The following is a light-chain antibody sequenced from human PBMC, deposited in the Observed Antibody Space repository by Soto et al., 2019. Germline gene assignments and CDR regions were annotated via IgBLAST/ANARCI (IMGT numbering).Light chain of an antibody. CDR2: DVS. V-gene: IGLV2-14*01. CDR3: TSYTSSSTRG. Sequence: QSALNQPASVSGSPGQSITISCPGTSSDVGGYNYVSWYQQHPGKAPKLMIYDVSNRPSGVSNRFSGSKSGNTASLTISGLQAEDEADYYCTSYTSSSTRGFGTATKVTVL. J-gene: IGLJ1*01. CDR1: SSDVGGYNY.